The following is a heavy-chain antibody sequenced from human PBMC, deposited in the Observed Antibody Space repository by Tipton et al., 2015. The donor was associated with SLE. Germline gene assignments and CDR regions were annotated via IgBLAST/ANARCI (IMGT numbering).Heavy chain of an antibody. D-gene: IGHD3-3*01. CDR3: ARVGTYYDFWSGYSIHYMDV. CDR1: GGSFSGYY. V-gene: IGHV4-59*12. CDR2: IYYSGSP. Sequence: TLSLTCAVYGGSFSGYYWSWIRQPPGKGLEWIGYIYYSGSPNYNPSLKSRVTISVDKSKNQFSLKLSSVTAADTAVYYCARVGTYYDFWSGYSIHYMDVWGKGTPVTVS. J-gene: IGHJ6*03.